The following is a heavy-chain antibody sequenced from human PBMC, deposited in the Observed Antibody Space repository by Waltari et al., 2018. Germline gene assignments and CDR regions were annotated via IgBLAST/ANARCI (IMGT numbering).Heavy chain of an antibody. CDR2: INAGNGNT. Sequence: QVQLVQSGAEVKKPGASVKVSCKASGYTFTSYAMHWVRQAPGQRLEWMGWINAGNGNTKYSQKFQARVTITRDTSASTAYMELSSLRSEDTAVYYCARGGLLGYCSSTSCYARYYYYGMDVWGQGTTVTVSS. CDR1: GYTFTSYA. J-gene: IGHJ6*02. V-gene: IGHV1-3*01. CDR3: ARGGLLGYCSSTSCYARYYYYGMDV. D-gene: IGHD2-2*01.